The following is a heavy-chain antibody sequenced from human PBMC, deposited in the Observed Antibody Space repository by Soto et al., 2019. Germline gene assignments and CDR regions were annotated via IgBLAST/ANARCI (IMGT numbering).Heavy chain of an antibody. CDR3: AKYRAPEGSFDWLRY. D-gene: IGHD3-9*01. J-gene: IGHJ4*02. CDR2: ISYDGSNK. V-gene: IGHV3-30*18. CDR1: GFTFSSYG. Sequence: GGSLRLSCAASGFTFSSYGMHWVRQAPGKGLEWVAVISYDGSNKYYADSVKGRFTISRDNSKNTLYLQMNSLRAEDTAVYYCAKYRAPEGSFDWLRYWGQGPLVTVSS.